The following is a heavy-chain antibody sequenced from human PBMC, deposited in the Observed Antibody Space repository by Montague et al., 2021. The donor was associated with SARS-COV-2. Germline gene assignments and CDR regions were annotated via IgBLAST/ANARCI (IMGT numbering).Heavy chain of an antibody. CDR3: ARDLVGGYYYFDY. D-gene: IGHD3-22*01. J-gene: IGHJ4*02. Sequence: SLRLSCAASGLTFSSYGMHWVRQAPGKGLEWVAVIWYDGSNKYYADSVKGRFTISRGNSKNTLYLQMNSLRAEDTAVYYCARDLVGGYYYFDYWGQGTLVTVSS. CDR1: GLTFSSYG. CDR2: IWYDGSNK. V-gene: IGHV3-33*01.